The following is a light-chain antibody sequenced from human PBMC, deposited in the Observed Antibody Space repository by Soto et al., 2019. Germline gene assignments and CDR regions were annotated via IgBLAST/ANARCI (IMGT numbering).Light chain of an antibody. J-gene: IGKJ1*01. CDR2: GAS. V-gene: IGKV3-20*01. CDR1: QPVTNNY. Sequence: DIVLTQSPGTLSLSPGERVTLSCRASQPVTNNYLAWYQQRVGQAPKLLIYGASIRATGIADRFSGSGSGTDFTLTISRLEAEDFAVYYCQHCASSPWTFGQGTKVEI. CDR3: QHCASSPWT.